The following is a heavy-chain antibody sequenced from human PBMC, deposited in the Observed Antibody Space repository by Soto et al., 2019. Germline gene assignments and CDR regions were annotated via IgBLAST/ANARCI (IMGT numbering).Heavy chain of an antibody. V-gene: IGHV4-4*07. J-gene: IGHJ2*01. CDR3: ARGMGRYFDL. CDR1: GDSIGNFY. Sequence: SETLSLTCAISGDSIGNFYWSWIRQPAGKGLESLGRLSASGRTNYSPSLQSRVTMSLDRSKNRFSLRLTSVSAAYTAVYFCARGMGRYFDLWGRGTRGTV. CDR2: LSASGRT. D-gene: IGHD2-8*01.